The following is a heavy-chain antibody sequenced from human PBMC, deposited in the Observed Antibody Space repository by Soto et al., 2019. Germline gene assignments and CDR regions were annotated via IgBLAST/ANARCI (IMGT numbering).Heavy chain of an antibody. D-gene: IGHD3-16*01. CDR3: ARRAILDDYVWGEGWFDP. V-gene: IGHV1-69*13. J-gene: IGHJ5*02. CDR2: IIPIFGTA. CDR1: GGTFSSYA. Sequence: ASVKVSCKASGGTFSSYAISWVRQAPGQGLEWMGGIIPIFGTANYAQKFQGRVTITADESTSTAYMELSSLRSEDTAVYYCARRAILDDYVWGEGWFDPWGQGTLVTVSS.